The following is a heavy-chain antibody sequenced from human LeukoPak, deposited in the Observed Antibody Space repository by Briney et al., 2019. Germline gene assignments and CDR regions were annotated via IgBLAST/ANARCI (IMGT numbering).Heavy chain of an antibody. J-gene: IGHJ6*02. CDR3: ARDYGMDV. CDR1: GGSISSYY. Sequence: PSETLSLTCTVSGGSISSYYWSWIRQPPGKGLEWIGYIYYSGSTNYNPSLKSRVTISVDTSKNQFSLKLSSVTAAGTAVYYCARDYGMDVWGQGTTVTVSS. CDR2: IYYSGST. V-gene: IGHV4-59*01.